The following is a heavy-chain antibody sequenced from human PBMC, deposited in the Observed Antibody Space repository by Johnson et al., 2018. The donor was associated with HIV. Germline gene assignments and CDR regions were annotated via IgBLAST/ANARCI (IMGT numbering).Heavy chain of an antibody. D-gene: IGHD3-10*01. J-gene: IGHJ3*02. CDR3: TTMSARWFGDIHVFGDGFDI. Sequence: EKLVESGGGLVQPGGSLRLSCAASGFIISSYWMSWVRQAPGKGLEWVGRVKSKTDGGTIDYAAAVKGRFIISRDDSKNTLYLQMNGLKTEDTAIYYCTTMSARWFGDIHVFGDGFDIWGQGTMVTVSS. CDR1: GFIISSYW. V-gene: IGHV3-15*01. CDR2: VKSKTDGGTI.